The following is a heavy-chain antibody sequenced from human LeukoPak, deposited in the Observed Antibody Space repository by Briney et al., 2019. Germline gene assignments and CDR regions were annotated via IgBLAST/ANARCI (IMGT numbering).Heavy chain of an antibody. Sequence: PSETLSLTCTVSGGSISIYYWSWIRQPPGKGLEWMGYIYYSGSTNYNPSLKSRVSISVDTSKNQFSLKLSSVTAADTAVYYCERVGCTNGVCYYYYYMDVWGKGTTVTVSS. CDR3: ERVGCTNGVCYYYYYMDV. CDR1: GGSISIYY. CDR2: IYYSGST. V-gene: IGHV4-59*01. J-gene: IGHJ6*03. D-gene: IGHD2-8*01.